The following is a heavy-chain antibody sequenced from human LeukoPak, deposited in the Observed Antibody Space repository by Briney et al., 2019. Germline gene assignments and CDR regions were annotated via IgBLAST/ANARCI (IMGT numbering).Heavy chain of an antibody. CDR2: INHSGST. V-gene: IGHV4-34*01. J-gene: IGHJ6*03. D-gene: IGHD3-10*01. CDR3: ARDRGPLLWSGEYIYYMDV. CDR1: GGSFSGYY. Sequence: SETLSLTCAVYGGSFSGYYWSWIRQPPGKGLEWIGEINHSGSTNYNPSLKSRVTMSVDTSKNQFSLKLSSVTAADTAVYYCARDRGPLLWSGEYIYYMDVWGKGTTVTISS.